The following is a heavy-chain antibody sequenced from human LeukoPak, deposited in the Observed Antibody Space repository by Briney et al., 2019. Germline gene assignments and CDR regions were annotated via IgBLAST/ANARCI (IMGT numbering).Heavy chain of an antibody. D-gene: IGHD3-10*01. J-gene: IGHJ4*02. V-gene: IGHV4-59*01. CDR2: IHYTGTT. CDR1: GASIRGYY. CDR3: ARGYGSGSYNNFNQ. Sequence: SETLSLTCTVSGASIRGYYWSWIRQPPGKGLEWIGYIHYTGTTDYNPSLTSRVTMSVDTSKNQFSLLLTPVTAADTAVYYCARGYGSGSYNNFNQWGQGLLIAVSS.